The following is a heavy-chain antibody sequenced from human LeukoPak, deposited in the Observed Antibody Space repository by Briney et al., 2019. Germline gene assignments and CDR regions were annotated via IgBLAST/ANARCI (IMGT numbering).Heavy chain of an antibody. CDR2: FDPEDGDK. J-gene: IGHJ4*02. V-gene: IGHV1-24*01. CDR1: GYTLTELS. Sequence: ASVKVSCKVSGYTLTELSMHWVRQAPGKGLEWMGGFDPEDGDKIYAQKFQGRVTMTEDTSPDTAYMELSSLRSEDTAVYYCATGEELWSLFDYWGQGTLVTVSS. CDR3: ATGEELWSLFDY. D-gene: IGHD5-18*01.